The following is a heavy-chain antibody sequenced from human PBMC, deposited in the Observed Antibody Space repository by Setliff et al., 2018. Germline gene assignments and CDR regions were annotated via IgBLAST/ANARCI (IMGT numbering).Heavy chain of an antibody. CDR3: ARAFYYDFWTFDY. CDR1: GFTFSSYA. D-gene: IGHD3-3*01. J-gene: IGHJ4*02. CDR2: ISGSGGST. Sequence: GGSLRLSCAASGFTFSSYAMSWVRQAPGKGLEWVSAISGSGGSTYYADSVKGWFTISRDNSKNTLSLQMNSLRAEDPAVYYCARAFYYDFWTFDYWGQGGLVTVSS. V-gene: IGHV3-23*01.